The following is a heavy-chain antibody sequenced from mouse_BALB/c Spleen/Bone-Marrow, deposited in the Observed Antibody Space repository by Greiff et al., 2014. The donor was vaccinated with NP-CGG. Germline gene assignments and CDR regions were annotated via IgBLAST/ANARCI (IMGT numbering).Heavy chain of an antibody. Sequence: EVKLMESGGGLVQPGGSRKLSCAASGFTFSSFGIHWVRQAPEKGLEWVAYISSDSSTIYYADTVKGQFTISRDNPKNTLFLQMTSLRSEDTAMYYCARSNYVGYYAMDYWGQGTSVTVSS. D-gene: IGHD1-1*01. CDR2: ISSDSSTI. J-gene: IGHJ4*01. V-gene: IGHV5-17*02. CDR3: ARSNYVGYYAMDY. CDR1: GFTFSSFG.